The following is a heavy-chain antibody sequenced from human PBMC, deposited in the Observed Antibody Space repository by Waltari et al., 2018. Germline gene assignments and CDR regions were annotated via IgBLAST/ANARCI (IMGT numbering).Heavy chain of an antibody. Sequence: QVLLQESGPGLVKPSQTLSLTCTVSGGSVNSANYHWSWVRQPAGKALEWIGHVSRYSPSVGRRVSISVDRSKNQFSLKIFSITAADAAVYYCARGDETLARYHFDDWGQGIQVIVSS. CDR1: GGSVNSANYH. CDR3: ARGDETLARYHFDD. D-gene: IGHD2-2*01. J-gene: IGHJ4*02. V-gene: IGHV4-61*02. CDR2: VS.